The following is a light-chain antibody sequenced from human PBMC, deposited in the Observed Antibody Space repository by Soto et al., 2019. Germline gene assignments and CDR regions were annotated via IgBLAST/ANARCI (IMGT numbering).Light chain of an antibody. V-gene: IGLV2-8*01. CDR3: SSYAGSNPPVV. Sequence: QSALTRPPSASGSPGQSVTISCTGTSSDVGGYNYVSWYQQHPGKAPKLMIYEVSKRPSGVPDRFSGSKSGNTASLTVSGLQAEDEADYYCSSYAGSNPPVVFGGGTKLTVL. J-gene: IGLJ2*01. CDR2: EVS. CDR1: SSDVGGYNY.